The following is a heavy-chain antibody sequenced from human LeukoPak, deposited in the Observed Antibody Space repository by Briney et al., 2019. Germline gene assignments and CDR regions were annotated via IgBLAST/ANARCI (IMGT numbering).Heavy chain of an antibody. V-gene: IGHV3-48*01. CDR1: GFTFSSYR. Sequence: PGGSLRLSCAASGFTFSSYRMNWVRQAPGKGLEWVSYISSSSSTIYYADSVKGRFTISRDNSKNTLYLQMNSLRAEDTAVYYCARGPSGYHNTGGQGTLVTVSS. J-gene: IGHJ4*02. CDR2: ISSSSSTI. D-gene: IGHD5-12*01. CDR3: ARGPSGYHNT.